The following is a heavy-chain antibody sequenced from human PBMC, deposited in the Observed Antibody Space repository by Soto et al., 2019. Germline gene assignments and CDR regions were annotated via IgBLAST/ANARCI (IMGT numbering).Heavy chain of an antibody. V-gene: IGHV4-59*01. CDR2: IYYSGST. J-gene: IGHJ4*02. D-gene: IGHD5-12*01. CDR1: GGSISSYY. CDR3: AREGASGYDSLDY. Sequence: PSETLSLTCTVSGGSISSYYWSWIRQPPGKGLEWIGYIYYSGSTNYNPSLKSRVTISVDTSKNQFPLKLSSVTAADTAVYYCAREGASGYDSLDYWGQGTLVTVSS.